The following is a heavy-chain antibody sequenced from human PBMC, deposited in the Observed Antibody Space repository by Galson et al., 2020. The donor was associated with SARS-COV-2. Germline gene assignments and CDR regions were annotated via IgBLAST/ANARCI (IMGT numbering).Heavy chain of an antibody. D-gene: IGHD6-19*01. Sequence: SETLSLTCSVSGGSISSTSYLWGWIRQPPGKGLEWIGSIYNTGSTHYNPSLESRATISVDTSENHFSLKLSSVTAADTAVYYCARDATSSGWFNWFDPWGRGTLVTVSS. CDR1: GGSISSTSYL. CDR3: ARDATSSGWFNWFDP. J-gene: IGHJ5*02. CDR2: IYNTGST. V-gene: IGHV4-39*07.